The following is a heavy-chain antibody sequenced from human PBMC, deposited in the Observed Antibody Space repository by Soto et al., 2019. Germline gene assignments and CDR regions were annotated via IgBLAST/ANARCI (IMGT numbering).Heavy chain of an antibody. Sequence: GGSLRLSCAPSGFAFNNVWINWVRQAPGKGLEWVGRIKTKALGGTTDFAAPVRGRFAITRDDSRNMVYMQMNTLNTEDTAVYYCTTDSYSPIVEVRFDFWGHGSLVPVAS. D-gene: IGHD3-22*01. V-gene: IGHV3-15*07. J-gene: IGHJ4*01. CDR2: IKTKALGGTT. CDR1: GFAFNNVW. CDR3: TTDSYSPIVEVRFDF.